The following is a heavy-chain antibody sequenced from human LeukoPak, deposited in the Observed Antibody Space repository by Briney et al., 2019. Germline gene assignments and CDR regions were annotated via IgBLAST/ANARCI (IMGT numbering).Heavy chain of an antibody. CDR3: AKGPFSTYGDYAAFDV. CDR2: ISNRGGST. J-gene: IGHJ3*01. Sequence: GGSLRLSCAASGFTFSNYAMNWVRQAPGKGLEWVSTISNRGGSTYYADSVKGRFTISRDNSKNTLCLQMNSLRAEDTAIYYCAKGPFSTYGDYAAFDVWGQGTMVTVSS. CDR1: GFTFSNYA. V-gene: IGHV3-23*01. D-gene: IGHD4-17*01.